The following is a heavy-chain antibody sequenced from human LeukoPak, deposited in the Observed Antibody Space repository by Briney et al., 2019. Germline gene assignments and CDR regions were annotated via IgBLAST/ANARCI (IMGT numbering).Heavy chain of an antibody. Sequence: PGGSLRLSYAASGFTFSAYHMNWVRQAPGKGLEWISFISSDSGTIYYADSVKGRFTISRNNAANSLYLQMNNLRDEDTAVYYCARRDPFDYWGQGTMVTVSS. CDR3: ARRDPFDY. J-gene: IGHJ4*02. CDR1: GFTFSAYH. V-gene: IGHV3-48*02. CDR2: ISSDSGTI.